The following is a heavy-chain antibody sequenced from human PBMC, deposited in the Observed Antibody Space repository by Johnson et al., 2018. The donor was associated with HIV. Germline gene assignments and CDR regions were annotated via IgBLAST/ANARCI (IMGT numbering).Heavy chain of an antibody. CDR3: AKDIASGYTNGGTLDI. CDR1: GLIFNDYY. V-gene: IGHV3-7*03. J-gene: IGHJ3*02. CDR2: IKQDGSEK. Sequence: VQLVESGGDLVKPGGSLRLSCAASGLIFNDYYMSWIRQAPGKGLEWVANIKQDGSEKYYVDSVKGRFTISRDNSKNSLYLQMNSLRPEDTGLYYCAKDIASGYTNGGTLDIWGQGTMVTVSS. D-gene: IGHD6-19*01.